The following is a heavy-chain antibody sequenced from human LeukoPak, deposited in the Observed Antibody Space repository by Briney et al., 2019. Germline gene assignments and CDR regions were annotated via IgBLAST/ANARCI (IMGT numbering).Heavy chain of an antibody. CDR2: ISYDGSNK. D-gene: IGHD3-9*01. J-gene: IGHJ4*02. CDR3: AKRGVTGYKEAFDY. CDR1: GFTFSSYA. Sequence: GGSLRLSCAASGFTFSSYAMHWVRQAPGKGLEWVAVISYDGSNKYYADSVKGRFTISRDNSKNTLYLQMNSLRAEDTAVYYCAKRGVTGYKEAFDYWGQGTLVTVSS. V-gene: IGHV3-30-3*02.